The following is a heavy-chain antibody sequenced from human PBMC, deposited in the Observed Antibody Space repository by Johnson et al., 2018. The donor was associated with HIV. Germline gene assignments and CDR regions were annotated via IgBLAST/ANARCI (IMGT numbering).Heavy chain of an antibody. Sequence: QVQLVESEGGVVQPGGSLRLPCAASGFTFSSFGMHWVRQAPGKGLEWVAVISYDGDTKYYADSVKGRFTISRDNSKNTLYLQMNSLRAEDTAVYYCAREKQNYYDSSGYAFDIWGQGTMVTVSS. D-gene: IGHD3-22*01. J-gene: IGHJ3*02. CDR1: GFTFSSFG. CDR2: ISYDGDTK. CDR3: AREKQNYYDSSGYAFDI. V-gene: IGHV3-30*03.